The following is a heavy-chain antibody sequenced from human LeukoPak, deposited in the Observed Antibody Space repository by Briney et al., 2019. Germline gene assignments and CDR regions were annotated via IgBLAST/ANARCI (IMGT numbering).Heavy chain of an antibody. CDR3: AKGPLRGTAAAIDY. D-gene: IGHD2-2*01. J-gene: IGHJ4*02. Sequence: GKSLRLSCAASGFTFNNYGMHWVRQAPGKGLEWVAVISYDGRNIHYLDSVKGRFTISRDISTDTQWLQMDSLRTEDTAVYCCAKGPLRGTAAAIDYWGQGTLVTVSS. CDR1: GFTFNNYG. V-gene: IGHV3-30*18. CDR2: ISYDGRNI.